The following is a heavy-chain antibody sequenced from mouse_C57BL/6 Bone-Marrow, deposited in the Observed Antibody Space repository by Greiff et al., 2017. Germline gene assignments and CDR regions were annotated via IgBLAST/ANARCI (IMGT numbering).Heavy chain of an antibody. CDR3: TTDYGYYFDY. CDR2: IDPENGYT. J-gene: IGHJ2*01. D-gene: IGHD2-2*01. Sequence: VQLQQSGAELVRPGASVKLSCTASGFNIKDDYMHWVKQRPEPGLEWIGWIDPENGYTEYASKFQGKATITADTSSNTAYLQLSSLTSKDTAVYYCTTDYGYYFDYWGQGTTLTVSS. V-gene: IGHV14-4*01. CDR1: GFNIKDDY.